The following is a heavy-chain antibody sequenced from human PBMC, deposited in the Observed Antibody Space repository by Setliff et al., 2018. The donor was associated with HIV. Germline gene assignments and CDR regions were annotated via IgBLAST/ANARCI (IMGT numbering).Heavy chain of an antibody. Sequence: GSLRLSCAASGFTFSTYSMNWVRQGPGKGLEWVSYISRSGDTIDYADSVKGRFNISRDNAKNSVSLQMNSLRVEDMAVYYCARDDWTCSDGTCFPITLDYWGQGTLVTVSS. V-gene: IGHV3-48*01. J-gene: IGHJ4*02. CDR1: GFTFSTYS. D-gene: IGHD2-15*01. CDR2: ISRSGDTI. CDR3: ARDDWTCSDGTCFPITLDY.